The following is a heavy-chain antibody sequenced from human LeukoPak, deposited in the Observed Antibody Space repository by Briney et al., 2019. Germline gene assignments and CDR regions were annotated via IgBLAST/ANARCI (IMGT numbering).Heavy chain of an antibody. CDR1: GFSFSNSA. CDR2: IIVGSGTT. D-gene: IGHD4-23*01. J-gene: IGHJ3*02. V-gene: IGHV1-58*01. Sequence: ASVKGSCKSSGFSFSNSAVQGVRQARGQRLEWVGWIIVGSGTTNYAQSLQGRLTITRDMSTNTDYIERSSLRSEDTAVYYCAAERYGGISDCCNCEIWGQGTMVTVSS. CDR3: AAERYGGISDCCNCEI.